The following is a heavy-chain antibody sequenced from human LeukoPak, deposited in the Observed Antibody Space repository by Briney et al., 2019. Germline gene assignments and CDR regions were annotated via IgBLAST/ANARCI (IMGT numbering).Heavy chain of an antibody. V-gene: IGHV3-30*02. D-gene: IGHD5-12*01. CDR1: GFTFSSYG. CDR2: IRYDGSNK. J-gene: IGHJ4*02. CDR3: AKDLNLGGYAFDY. Sequence: SGGSLRLSCAASGFTFSSYGMHWVRQAPGKGLEWVAFIRYDGSNKYYADSVKGRFTISRDNSKNTLYLQMNSLRAEDTAVYYCAKDLNLGGYAFDYWGQGTLVTVSS.